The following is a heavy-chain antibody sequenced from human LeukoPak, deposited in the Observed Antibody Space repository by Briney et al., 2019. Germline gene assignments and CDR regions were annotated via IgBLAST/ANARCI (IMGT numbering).Heavy chain of an antibody. J-gene: IGHJ4*02. CDR1: GFTFSSYA. D-gene: IGHD3-22*01. V-gene: IGHV3-30-3*01. CDR3: AKVKIEYYYDSYVSD. Sequence: PGRSLRLSCAASGFTFSSYAMHWVRQAPGKGLEWVAVISYDGSNKYYADSVKGRFTISRDNSKNTLYLQMNSLRAEDTAVYYCAKVKIEYYYDSYVSDWGQGTLVTVPS. CDR2: ISYDGSNK.